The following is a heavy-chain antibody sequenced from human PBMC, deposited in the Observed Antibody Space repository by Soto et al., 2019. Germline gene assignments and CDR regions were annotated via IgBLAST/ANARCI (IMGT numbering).Heavy chain of an antibody. CDR1: GYTFTSYG. CDR2: ISAYNGNT. J-gene: IGHJ6*02. D-gene: IGHD5-12*01. V-gene: IGHV1-18*04. CDR3: ARRLWGYGSLSYYYGMDV. Sequence: GAAVKVSCKASGYTFTSYGISWVRQGPGQGLEWMGWISAYNGNTNYAQKLQGRVTMTTDTSTSTAYMELRSLRSDDTAVYYCARRLWGYGSLSYYYGMDVWGQGTTVTVSS.